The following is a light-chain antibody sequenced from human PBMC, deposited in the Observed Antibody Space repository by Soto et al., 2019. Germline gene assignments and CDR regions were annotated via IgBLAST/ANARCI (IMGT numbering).Light chain of an antibody. CDR1: SSDVGGYDY. V-gene: IGLV2-11*01. J-gene: IGLJ3*02. CDR2: DVT. Sequence: QSVLTQPRSVSGSPGQSVTISCTGTSSDVGGYDYVSWYQQHPGTAPKVMIFDVTKRPSGVPGRFSGSKSGNTASLTISGLQAEDEADYYCCSYAGSSRVFGGGTKLTVL. CDR3: CSYAGSSRV.